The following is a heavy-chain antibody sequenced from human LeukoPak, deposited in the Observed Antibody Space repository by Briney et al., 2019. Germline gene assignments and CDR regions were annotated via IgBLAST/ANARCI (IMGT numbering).Heavy chain of an antibody. D-gene: IGHD6-6*01. J-gene: IGHJ6*02. CDR1: GFTFSSYA. CDR3: ARESGSSEYYYYGMDV. Sequence: GRSLRLSCAASGFTFSSYAMHWVRQAPGKGLEWVAVISYDGSNKYYADSVKGRFTISRDNSKNTLYLQMNSLRAEDTAVYYCARESGSSEYYYYGMDVWGQGTTVTVSS. CDR2: ISYDGSNK. V-gene: IGHV3-30*04.